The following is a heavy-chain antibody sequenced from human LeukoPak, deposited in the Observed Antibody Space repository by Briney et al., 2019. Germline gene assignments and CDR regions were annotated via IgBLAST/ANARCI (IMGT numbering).Heavy chain of an antibody. J-gene: IGHJ3*02. D-gene: IGHD3-22*01. V-gene: IGHV4-59*01. CDR3: ARVDYYDSSGYSWRSAFDI. CDR2: IYYSGST. Sequence: SETLSLTCTVSGGSISSYYWSWIRQPPGKGLEWIGYIYYSGSTNYNPSLKSRVTISVDTSKNQFSLKLSSVTAADTAVYYCARVDYYDSSGYSWRSAFDIWGQGTMVTVSS. CDR1: GGSISSYY.